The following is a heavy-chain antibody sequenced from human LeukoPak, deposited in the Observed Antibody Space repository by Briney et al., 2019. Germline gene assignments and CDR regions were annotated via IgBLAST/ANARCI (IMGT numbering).Heavy chain of an antibody. J-gene: IGHJ4*02. V-gene: IGHV1-46*03. CDR2: INPSGGST. CDR1: GYTFTSYY. D-gene: IGHD3-22*01. CDR3: ARDASPIRYYDSSTTTFDY. Sequence: ASVKVSCKASGYTFTSYYMHWVRQAPGQGLEWMGIINPSGGSTSYAQKFRGRVTMTRDTSTSTVCMELSSLRSEDTAVYYCARDASPIRYYDSSTTTFDYWGQGTLVTVSS.